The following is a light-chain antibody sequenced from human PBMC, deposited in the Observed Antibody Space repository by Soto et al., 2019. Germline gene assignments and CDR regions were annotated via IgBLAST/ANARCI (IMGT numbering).Light chain of an antibody. CDR3: QKYNSAPTWT. CDR2: AAS. CDR1: QDISNY. Sequence: DIQMTQSPSSLSASVGDRVTITCRAAQDISNYLTWYQQKPGKVPKLLMYAASTLQSGVPSRFRGSGSGTDFTLTISSLQPEEVATYYCQKYNSAPTWTFGQGTKVEIK. V-gene: IGKV1-27*01. J-gene: IGKJ1*01.